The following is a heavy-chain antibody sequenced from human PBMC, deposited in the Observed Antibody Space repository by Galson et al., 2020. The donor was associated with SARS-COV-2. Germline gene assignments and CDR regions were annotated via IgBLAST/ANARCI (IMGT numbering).Heavy chain of an antibody. J-gene: IGHJ5*02. V-gene: IGHV3-7*03. D-gene: IGHD3-3*01. CDR3: ARVGDDFWSGYGWFDP. CDR2: IKQDGSEK. CDR1: GFTFSSYW. Sequence: GESLKISCAASGFTFSSYWMSWVRQASGKGLEWVANIKQDGSEKYYVDSVKGRFTISRDNAKNSLYLQMNSLRAEDTAVYYCARVGDDFWSGYGWFDPWGQGTLVTVSS.